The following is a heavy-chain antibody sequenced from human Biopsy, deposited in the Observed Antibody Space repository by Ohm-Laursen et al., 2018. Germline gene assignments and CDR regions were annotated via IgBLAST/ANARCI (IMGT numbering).Heavy chain of an antibody. CDR1: GESFNGYY. V-gene: IGHV4-34*01. CDR3: GNEVHGRDY. Sequence: SETLSLTCAVYGESFNGYYWSWIRQTPGKGLEWIGEINHSGRTNYNPSLKSRVTISVDTSKNQFSLKVRSVTSADTAVYFCGNEVHGRDYWGLGALATVSS. D-gene: IGHD2-15*01. CDR2: INHSGRT. J-gene: IGHJ4*02.